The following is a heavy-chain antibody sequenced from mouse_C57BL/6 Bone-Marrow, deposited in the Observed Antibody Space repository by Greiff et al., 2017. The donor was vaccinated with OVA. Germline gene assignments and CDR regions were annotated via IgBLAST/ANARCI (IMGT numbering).Heavy chain of an antibody. Sequence: VQLQQSGAELARPGASVKLSCKASGYTFTSYGISWVKQRTGQGLEWIGEIYPRSGNTYYNEKFKGKATLTADKSSSTAYMELRSLTSDDSAVYFCANDYDWFAYWGQGTLVTVSA. CDR1: GYTFTSYG. J-gene: IGHJ3*01. CDR3: ANDYDWFAY. CDR2: IYPRSGNT. V-gene: IGHV1-81*01. D-gene: IGHD2-4*01.